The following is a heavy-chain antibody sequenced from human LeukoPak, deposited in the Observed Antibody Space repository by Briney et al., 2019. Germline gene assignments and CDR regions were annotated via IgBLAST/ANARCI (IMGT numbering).Heavy chain of an antibody. J-gene: IGHJ4*02. CDR1: GFTFSSYS. D-gene: IGHD6-19*01. V-gene: IGHV3-21*01. CDR2: ISESSSYI. Sequence: GGSLRLSCAASGFTFSSYSMNWVRQAPGKGLEWVSCISESSSYIYYADSVKGRFTISRDNAKNSLYLQMNSLRAEDTAVYYCARDKRGIAVAGTVDYWGQGTLVTVSS. CDR3: ARDKRGIAVAGTVDY.